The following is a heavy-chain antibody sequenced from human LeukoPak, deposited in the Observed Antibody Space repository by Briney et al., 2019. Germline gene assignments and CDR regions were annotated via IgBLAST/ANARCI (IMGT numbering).Heavy chain of an antibody. D-gene: IGHD3-3*01. V-gene: IGHV3-30*02. Sequence: GGSLRLSCAASGFTFSSYGMHWVRQAPGKGLEWVAFIRYDGSNKYYADSVKGRFTISRDNSKNTLYPQMNSLRAEDTAVYYCAKDPQYYDFWSGSILYYFDYWGQGTLVTVSS. CDR2: IRYDGSNK. CDR1: GFTFSSYG. CDR3: AKDPQYYDFWSGSILYYFDY. J-gene: IGHJ4*02.